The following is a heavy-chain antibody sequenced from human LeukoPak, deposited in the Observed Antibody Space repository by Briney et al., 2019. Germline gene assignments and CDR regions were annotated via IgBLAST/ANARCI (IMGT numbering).Heavy chain of an antibody. CDR3: ARDFGGSYSPFDY. CDR2: ISSSSSTI. D-gene: IGHD1-26*01. V-gene: IGHV3-11*04. J-gene: IGHJ4*02. CDR1: GFTFSDYY. Sequence: GGSLRLSCAASGFTFSDYYMSWVRQAPGKGLEWVSYISSSSSTIYYADSVMGRFTISRDNAKNSLYLQMNSLRAEDTAVYYCARDFGGSYSPFDYWGQGTLVTVSS.